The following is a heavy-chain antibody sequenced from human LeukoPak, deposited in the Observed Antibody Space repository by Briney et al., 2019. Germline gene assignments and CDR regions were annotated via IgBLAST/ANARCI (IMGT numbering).Heavy chain of an antibody. V-gene: IGHV3-21*01. CDR3: ARDPYNGAYSEGYYYYYMDV. J-gene: IGHJ6*03. CDR2: ISSSGSYI. Sequence: GGSLRLSCAASRFTFSSYSMNWVRQAPGMGLEWVSSISSSGSYIYYADSVKGRFTISRDNAQNSLYLQMNSLRVEDTAIYYCARDPYNGAYSEGYYYYYMDVWGKGTTVTVSS. CDR1: RFTFSSYS. D-gene: IGHD1-1*01.